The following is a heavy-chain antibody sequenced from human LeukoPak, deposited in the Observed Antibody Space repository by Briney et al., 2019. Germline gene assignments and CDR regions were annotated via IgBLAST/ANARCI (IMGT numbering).Heavy chain of an antibody. V-gene: IGHV3-74*01. Sequence: TGGSLRLSCAASGFSFSVYWMHWVRQAPGKGPVWVSRIKTDGSITDYADFVKGRFTISRDNAKNTLYLQMNSLRAEDTAVYYCAKDSNFWSGYYTATNWFDPWGQGTLVTVSS. CDR1: GFSFSVYW. D-gene: IGHD3-3*01. CDR3: AKDSNFWSGYYTATNWFDP. J-gene: IGHJ5*02. CDR2: IKTDGSIT.